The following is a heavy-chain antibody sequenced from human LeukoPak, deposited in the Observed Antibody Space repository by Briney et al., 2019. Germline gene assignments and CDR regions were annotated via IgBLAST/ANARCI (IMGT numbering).Heavy chain of an antibody. J-gene: IGHJ4*02. Sequence: GGSLRFSCAASGFTFSTYWMSWVRQAPGKALERVANINRDGSEKYYGDSVKGRFTISRDNAENSLFLQMNSLRADDTAVYYCAKWGPYCNSNYCPALDYWGQGALVTVSS. D-gene: IGHD2/OR15-2a*01. CDR3: AKWGPYCNSNYCPALDY. V-gene: IGHV3-7*01. CDR2: INRDGSEK. CDR1: GFTFSTYW.